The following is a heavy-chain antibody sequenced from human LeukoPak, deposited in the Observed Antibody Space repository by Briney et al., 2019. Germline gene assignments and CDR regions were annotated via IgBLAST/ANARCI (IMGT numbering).Heavy chain of an antibody. CDR1: GGSISSYY. J-gene: IGHJ4*02. CDR3: ARDRYYYDSSGYYQRSDY. V-gene: IGHV4-59*01. CDR2: IYYSGST. D-gene: IGHD3-22*01. Sequence: SETLSLTCTVSGGSISSYYWSWIRQPPGKGLEWIGYIYYSGSTNYNPSLKSRVTISVDTSKNQFSLKLSSVTATDTAVYYCARDRYYYDSSGYYQRSDYWGQGTLVTVSS.